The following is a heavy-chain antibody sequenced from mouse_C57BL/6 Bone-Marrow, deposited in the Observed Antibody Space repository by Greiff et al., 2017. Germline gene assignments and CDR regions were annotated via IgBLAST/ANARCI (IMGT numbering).Heavy chain of an antibody. Sequence: VQLQQSGAELVRPGSSVKMSCKTSGYTFTSYGINWVKQRPGQGLEWIGYIYIGNGYTEYNEKFKGKATLTSDTSSSTAYMQLSSLTSEDSAIYFCARNQYYDSSYPAWFAYWGQGTLVTVSA. CDR1: GYTFTSYG. CDR2: IYIGNGYT. CDR3: ARNQYYDSSYPAWFAY. D-gene: IGHD1-1*01. V-gene: IGHV1-58*01. J-gene: IGHJ3*01.